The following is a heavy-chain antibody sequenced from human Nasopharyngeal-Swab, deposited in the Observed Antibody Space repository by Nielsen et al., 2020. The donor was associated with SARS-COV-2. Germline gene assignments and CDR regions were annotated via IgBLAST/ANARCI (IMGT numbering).Heavy chain of an antibody. CDR1: GGTLTTYS. J-gene: IGHJ4*02. Sequence: SAKVSCKTSGGTLTTYSIAWVRQAPGQGLEWMGRIFPLYGSVDYAQRFQGRVTITADESTNTAHMELSSLRSEDTAMYYCARGIEYSSSSWFEYWGQGTLVTVSS. CDR3: ARGIEYSSSSWFEY. CDR2: IFPLYGSV. V-gene: IGHV1-69*13. D-gene: IGHD6-6*01.